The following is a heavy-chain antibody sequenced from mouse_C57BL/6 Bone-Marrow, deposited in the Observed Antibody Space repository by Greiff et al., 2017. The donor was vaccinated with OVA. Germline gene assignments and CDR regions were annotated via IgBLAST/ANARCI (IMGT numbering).Heavy chain of an antibody. CDR2: IYPGNSDT. CDR3: ARGGIYGNDVAY. D-gene: IGHD2-2*01. Sequence: VQLQQSGTVLARPGASVKMSCKTSGYTFTSYWMHWVKQRPGQGLEWIGAIYPGNSDTSYNQKFKGKAKLTAVTSASPAYMELSSLTNEDSAVYYCARGGIYGNDVAYWGQGTLVTVSA. V-gene: IGHV1-5*01. CDR1: GYTFTSYW. J-gene: IGHJ3*01.